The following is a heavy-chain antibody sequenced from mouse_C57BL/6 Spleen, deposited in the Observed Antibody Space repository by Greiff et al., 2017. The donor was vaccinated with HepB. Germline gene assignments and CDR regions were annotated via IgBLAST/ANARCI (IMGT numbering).Heavy chain of an antibody. CDR3: TRETYYSNFDY. CDR2: ISSGGDYI. V-gene: IGHV5-9-1*02. Sequence: EVKLEESGEGLVKPGGSLKLSCAASGFTFSSYAMSWVRQTPEKRLEWVAYISSGGDYIYYADTVKGRFTISRDNARNTLYLQMSSLKSEDTAMYYCTRETYYSNFDYWGQGTTLTVSS. D-gene: IGHD2-5*01. CDR1: GFTFSSYA. J-gene: IGHJ2*01.